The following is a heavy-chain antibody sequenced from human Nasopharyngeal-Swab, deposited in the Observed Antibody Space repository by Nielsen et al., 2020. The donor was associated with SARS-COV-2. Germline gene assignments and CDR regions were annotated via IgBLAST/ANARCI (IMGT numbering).Heavy chain of an antibody. J-gene: IGHJ4*02. CDR3: ARAPVVVPAASGLAFNY. D-gene: IGHD2-2*01. CDR2: ISAYNGNT. Sequence: ASVKVSCKASGYTFTSYGISWVRQAPGQGLEWMGWISAYNGNTNYAQKLQGRVTMTTDTSTSTVYMELRSLRSDDTAVYYCARAPVVVPAASGLAFNYWGQGTLVTVSS. CDR1: GYTFTSYG. V-gene: IGHV1-18*01.